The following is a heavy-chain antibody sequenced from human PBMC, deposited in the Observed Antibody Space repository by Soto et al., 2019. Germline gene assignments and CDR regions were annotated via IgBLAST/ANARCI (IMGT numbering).Heavy chain of an antibody. Sequence: SETLSLTCAVYGGSFSGYYWSWIRQPPGKGLEWIGEINHSGSTNYNPSLKSRVTISVDTSTNQYSLKRSSVTAADTAVYYCARGTGSSSYYYYGMDVWGKGTTVTVSS. CDR3: ARGTGSSSYYYYGMDV. J-gene: IGHJ6*04. D-gene: IGHD6-6*01. CDR2: INHSGST. CDR1: GGSFSGYY. V-gene: IGHV4-34*01.